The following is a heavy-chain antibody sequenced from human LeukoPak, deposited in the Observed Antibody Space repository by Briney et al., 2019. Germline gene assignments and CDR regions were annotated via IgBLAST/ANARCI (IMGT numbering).Heavy chain of an antibody. J-gene: IGHJ4*02. V-gene: IGHV1-18*01. CDR1: GYTFTSYG. CDR3: AREQQLGYDY. Sequence: ASVKVSCKASGYTFTSYGISWVRQAPEQGLEWMGWISAYNGNTNYSQKLQGRVTMTTDTSTSTAYMELSSLRSEDTAVYYCAREQQLGYDYWGQGTLVSVSS. D-gene: IGHD6-13*01. CDR2: ISAYNGNT.